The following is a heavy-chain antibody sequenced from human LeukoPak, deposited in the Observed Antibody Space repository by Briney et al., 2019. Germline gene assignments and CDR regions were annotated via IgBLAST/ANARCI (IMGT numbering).Heavy chain of an antibody. CDR2: IKPTRPVT. CDR3: AREPSLKAQGYYYYYMDV. Sequence: ASVKVSCKASGYTFTDYYIHWVRQAPGQGLEWVGWIKPTRPVTNYAQKFQGRVTMTRDKSISTVFMELKRLTSDDTAVYYCAREPSLKAQGYYYYYMDVWGKGNTVTISS. D-gene: IGHD2-2*01. V-gene: IGHV1-2*02. CDR1: GYTFTDYY. J-gene: IGHJ6*03.